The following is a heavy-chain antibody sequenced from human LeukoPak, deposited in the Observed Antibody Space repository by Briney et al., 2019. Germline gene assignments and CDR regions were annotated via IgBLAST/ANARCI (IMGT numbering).Heavy chain of an antibody. J-gene: IGHJ1*01. CDR2: IYYSGST. D-gene: IGHD6-19*01. CDR3: ARGAGYSSGWYFQH. CDR1: GGSISSYY. Sequence: SETLSLTCTVSGGSISSYYWSWIRQPPGKGLEWIGYIYYSGSTNYNPSLKSRVTISVDRSKNQFSLKLSSVTAADTAVYYCARGAGYSSGWYFQHWGQGTLVTVSS. V-gene: IGHV4-59*12.